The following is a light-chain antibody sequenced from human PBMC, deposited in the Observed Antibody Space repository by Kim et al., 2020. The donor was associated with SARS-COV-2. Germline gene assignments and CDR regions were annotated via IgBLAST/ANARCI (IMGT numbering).Light chain of an antibody. CDR3: QSHDTSLSAWV. Sequence: QPVLTQPPSVYGAPGQRVSISCTGSSSNIGAGYDVHWYQQFPGEAPKLLIYGNKNRPSGIPDRFSGSKSGTSASLTITGLQAEDEAHYYCQSHDTSLSAWVFGGGTQLTVL. CDR2: GNK. V-gene: IGLV1-40*01. CDR1: SSNIGAGYD. J-gene: IGLJ3*02.